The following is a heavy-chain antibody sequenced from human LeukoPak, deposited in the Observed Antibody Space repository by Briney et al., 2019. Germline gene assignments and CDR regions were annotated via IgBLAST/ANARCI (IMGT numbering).Heavy chain of an antibody. CDR1: GFTFSSYG. Sequence: GGSLRLSCAASGFTFSSYGMHWVRQAPGKGLEWVAFILYDGSNKYYADSVKGRFTISRDNSKNTLFLQMNSLRAEDTAVYYCARQMGATTATFDYWGQGTLVTVSS. J-gene: IGHJ4*02. CDR3: ARQMGATTATFDY. CDR2: ILYDGSNK. D-gene: IGHD1-26*01. V-gene: IGHV3-30*02.